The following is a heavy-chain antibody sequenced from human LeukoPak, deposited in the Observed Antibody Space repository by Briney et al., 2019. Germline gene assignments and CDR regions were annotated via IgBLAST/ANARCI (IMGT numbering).Heavy chain of an antibody. V-gene: IGHV1-3*01. J-gene: IGHJ4*02. D-gene: IGHD3-22*01. Sequence: ASVKVSCTASGYTFTSYAMHWVRQAPGQRLEWMGWINAGNGNTKYSQKFQGRVTITRDTSVSTAYMELSSLRSEDTAVYYCARAYYDSSSLDYWGQGTLVTVSS. CDR3: ARAYYDSSSLDY. CDR1: GYTFTSYA. CDR2: INAGNGNT.